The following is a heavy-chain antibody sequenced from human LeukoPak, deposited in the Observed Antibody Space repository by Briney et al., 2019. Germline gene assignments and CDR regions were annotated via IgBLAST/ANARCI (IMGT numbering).Heavy chain of an antibody. V-gene: IGHV1-2*02. D-gene: IGHD4-17*01. J-gene: IGHJ5*02. CDR1: GHPFSGFY. CDR2: INPNSGGT. Sequence: GASVKVSCKASGHPFSGFYIHWLRQAPGQGLEWMGWINPNSGGTNYAQKFQGRVTMTRDTSISTAYMELSRLRSDDTAVYYCARDGDRADYGDYVLWFDPWGQGTLVTVSS. CDR3: ARDGDRADYGDYVLWFDP.